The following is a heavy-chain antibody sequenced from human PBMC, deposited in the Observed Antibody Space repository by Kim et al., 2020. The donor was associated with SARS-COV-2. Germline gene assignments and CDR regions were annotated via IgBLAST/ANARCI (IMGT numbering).Heavy chain of an antibody. CDR2: IYPGDSDT. CDR3: ARRALPARREGYGDYIFDY. D-gene: IGHD4-17*01. J-gene: IGHJ4*02. CDR1: GYSFTSYW. Sequence: GESLKISCKGSGYSFTSYWIGWVRQMPGKGLEWMGIIYPGDSDTRYSPSFQGQVTISADKSISTAYLQWSSLKASDTAMYYCARRALPARREGYGDYIFDYWGQGTLVTVSS. V-gene: IGHV5-51*01.